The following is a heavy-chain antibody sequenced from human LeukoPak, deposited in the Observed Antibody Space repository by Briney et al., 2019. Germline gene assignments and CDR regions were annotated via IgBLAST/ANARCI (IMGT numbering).Heavy chain of an antibody. Sequence: PGGSLRLSCAASGFTFSSYGMHWVRQAPGKGLEWVAFIQNDGSNKYYADSVKGRLTISRDNSKNTLYLQMNSLRAEDTAVYYCAKAPGYGSGGSCSDYFYVDVWGKGTTVTISS. D-gene: IGHD2-15*01. CDR2: IQNDGSNK. CDR3: AKAPGYGSGGSCSDYFYVDV. CDR1: GFTFSSYG. V-gene: IGHV3-30*02. J-gene: IGHJ6*03.